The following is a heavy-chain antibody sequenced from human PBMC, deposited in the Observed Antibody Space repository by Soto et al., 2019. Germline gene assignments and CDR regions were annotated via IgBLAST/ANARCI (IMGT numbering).Heavy chain of an antibody. D-gene: IGHD2-2*01. CDR1: GGSISSYY. CDR3: AYCSSPTCDARLRY. V-gene: IGHV4-59*12. CDR2: IYNSGST. Sequence: PSETLSLTCTVSGGSISSYYWSWIRQPPGKGLEWIGFIYNSGSTNYNPSLKSRVTISMDTSKNQFSLMLSSVTAADTAVYYCAYCSSPTCDARLRYWSQGALVTVSS. J-gene: IGHJ4*02.